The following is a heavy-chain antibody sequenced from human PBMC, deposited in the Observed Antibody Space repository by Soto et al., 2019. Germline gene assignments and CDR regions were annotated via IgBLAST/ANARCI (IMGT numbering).Heavy chain of an antibody. V-gene: IGHV3-30*18. Sequence: QVQLVESGGGVVQPGRSLRLSCAASGFIFSSYGMHLVRQAPGKGLEWVAVISYEGSHTYYADSVNRRFTITRDNSKNTLSLQMNSLRPEDTAVYDCAKEVHCGGGSCSWSEGFDYWGQGTLLTVSS. D-gene: IGHD2-15*01. J-gene: IGHJ4*02. CDR1: GFIFSSYG. CDR3: AKEVHCGGGSCSWSEGFDY. CDR2: ISYEGSHT.